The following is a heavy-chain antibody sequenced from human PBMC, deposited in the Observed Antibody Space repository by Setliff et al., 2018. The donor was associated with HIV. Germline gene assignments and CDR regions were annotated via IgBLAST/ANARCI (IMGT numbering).Heavy chain of an antibody. D-gene: IGHD5-18*01. CDR2: IRYDGSNK. Sequence: GGSLRLSCAASGFTSSNYGMHWVRQAPGKGLEWVAFIRYDGSNKFYADSVKGRFTISRDNSKITLYLQMNSLSADDTAVYYCVKDRGRQLWPNAFDIWGQGTMVTVSS. J-gene: IGHJ3*02. CDR3: VKDRGRQLWPNAFDI. V-gene: IGHV3-30*02. CDR1: GFTSSNYG.